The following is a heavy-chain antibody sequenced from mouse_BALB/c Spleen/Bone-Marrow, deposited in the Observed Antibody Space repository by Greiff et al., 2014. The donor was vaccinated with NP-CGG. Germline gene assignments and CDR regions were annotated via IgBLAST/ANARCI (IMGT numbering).Heavy chain of an antibody. J-gene: IGHJ3*01. D-gene: IGHD2-3*01. V-gene: IGHV1-9*01. Sequence: VNVVESGAELMKPGASVKISCKATGYTFSSYWIEWVNQRPGHGLEWIGEILPGSGTTHYNEKFKDKATFTADTSSNTAYMQLSSLTSEDSAVYYCARGGYDTSIFAYWGQGTLVTVSA. CDR3: ARGGYDTSIFAY. CDR2: ILPGSGTT. CDR1: GYTFSSYW.